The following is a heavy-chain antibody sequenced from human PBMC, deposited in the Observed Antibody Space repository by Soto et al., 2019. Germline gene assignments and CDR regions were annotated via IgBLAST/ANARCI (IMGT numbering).Heavy chain of an antibody. CDR1: GFGFSAYS. J-gene: IGHJ4*02. V-gene: IGHV3-23*01. CDR2: IDSSGSPT. Sequence: PWGALRLSCAASGFGFSAYSMSWVRQAPGKGLEWVSHIDSSGSPTLYADSVKGRFTISRDNSGNILFLQMNNLRAEDSAVYYCAKDRQPDGIWTFDYWGQETLVTVSS. CDR3: AKDRQPDGIWTFDY. D-gene: IGHD3-9*01.